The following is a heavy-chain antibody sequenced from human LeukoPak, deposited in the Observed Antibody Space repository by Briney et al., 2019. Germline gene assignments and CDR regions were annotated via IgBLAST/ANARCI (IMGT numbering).Heavy chain of an antibody. Sequence: PGGSLRLSCAASGFSFSSYAMSWVRQTPGKGLEWVSVISGIGGNTYYADSVKGRFTISRDNSKNTLYLQLNSLRAEDTAVYYCAKDHYGSGSYYSPFDYWGQGTLVTVSS. CDR1: GFSFSSYA. CDR2: ISGIGGNT. CDR3: AKDHYGSGSYYSPFDY. D-gene: IGHD3-10*01. V-gene: IGHV3-23*01. J-gene: IGHJ4*02.